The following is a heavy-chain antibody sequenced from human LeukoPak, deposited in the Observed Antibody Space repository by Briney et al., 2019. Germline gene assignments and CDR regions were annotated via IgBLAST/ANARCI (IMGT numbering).Heavy chain of an antibody. CDR2: FYPEDGET. D-gene: IGHD5-24*01. V-gene: IGHV1-24*01. CDR1: GYTLTELS. CDR3: ATVGMATTEYYFDY. Sequence: ASVNVSCKVSGYTLTELSMHWVRQAPGKGGEWMGGFYPEDGETIYAHKFQGRVTMTEDTSTDTAYMELSSLRSEDTAVYYCATVGMATTEYYFDYWGQGTLVTVSS. J-gene: IGHJ4*02.